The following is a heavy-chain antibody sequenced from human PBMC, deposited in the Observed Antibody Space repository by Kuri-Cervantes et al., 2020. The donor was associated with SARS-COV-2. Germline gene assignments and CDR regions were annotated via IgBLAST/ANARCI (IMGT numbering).Heavy chain of an antibody. D-gene: IGHD3-9*01. CDR1: GFTFSSYA. J-gene: IGHJ2*01. Sequence: GESLKISCAASGFTFSSYAMSWVRQAPGKGLEWVSSISGSGHSTYYADSVKGRVTISRDTSKNTLYLQMNSLRAEDTAVYYCASHRDTYYDILTGGGYFDLWAVAPWSPSPQ. CDR2: ISGSGHST. V-gene: IGHV3-23*01. CDR3: ASHRDTYYDILTGGGYFDL.